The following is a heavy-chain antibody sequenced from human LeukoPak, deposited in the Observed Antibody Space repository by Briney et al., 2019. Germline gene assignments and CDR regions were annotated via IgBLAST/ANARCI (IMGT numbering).Heavy chain of an antibody. V-gene: IGHV3-30*02. J-gene: IGHJ4*02. CDR1: GFTFSSYG. CDR3: AKDHAWDYYGSGPTRYFDY. D-gene: IGHD3-10*01. CDR2: IRYDGSNK. Sequence: GGSLRLSCAASGFTFSSYGMHWVRQAPGKGLGWVAFIRYDGSNKYYADSVKGRFTISRDNSKNTLYLQMNSLRAEDTAVYYCAKDHAWDYYGSGPTRYFDYWGQGTLVTVSS.